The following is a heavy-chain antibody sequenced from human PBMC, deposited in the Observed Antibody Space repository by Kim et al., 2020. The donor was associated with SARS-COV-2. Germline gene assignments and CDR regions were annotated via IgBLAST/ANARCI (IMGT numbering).Heavy chain of an antibody. V-gene: IGHV3-11*01. Sequence: GGSLRLSCAASGLSFSDSYMNWVRQAPGKGLEWLSFISTRGESIFYADSVEGRFTISRDNAKNSLYLQMNYLRDEDTAGYYCPRSGNGYNAFCIWGQGVLVPGSS. J-gene: IGHJ4*02. CDR1: GLSFSDSY. CDR2: ISTRGESI. CDR3: PRSGNGYNAFCI. D-gene: IGHD5-12*01.